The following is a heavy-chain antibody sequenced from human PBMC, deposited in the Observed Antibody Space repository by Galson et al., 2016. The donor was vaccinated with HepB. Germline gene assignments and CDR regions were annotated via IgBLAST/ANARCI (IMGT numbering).Heavy chain of an antibody. V-gene: IGHV3-15*07. CDR3: TTADPSQWLIPMAGFDY. D-gene: IGHD6-19*01. J-gene: IGHJ4*02. CDR2: IKTKSDGGAT. Sequence: GSLRLSCAASGFTFSKAWMNWVRQAPGKGLEWVGRIKTKSDGGATDDAAPVKGRFTISRDDSKNTLFLQMNNLKIEDTAVYYCTTADPSQWLIPMAGFDYWGRGTLVTVSS. CDR1: GFTFSKAW.